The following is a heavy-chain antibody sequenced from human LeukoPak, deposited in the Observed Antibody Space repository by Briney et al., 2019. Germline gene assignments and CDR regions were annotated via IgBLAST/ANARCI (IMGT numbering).Heavy chain of an antibody. CDR3: ARDEDSSSLDY. V-gene: IGHV4-4*07. CDR1: GGSISSYY. D-gene: IGHD6-13*01. J-gene: IGHJ4*02. Sequence: SETLSLTCTVSGGSISSYYWSWIRQPAGKGLEWMGRIYTSGSTNYNPSLKSRVTMSEDTSKNQFSLKLSSVTAADTAVYYCARDEDSSSLDYWGQGTLVTVSS. CDR2: IYTSGST.